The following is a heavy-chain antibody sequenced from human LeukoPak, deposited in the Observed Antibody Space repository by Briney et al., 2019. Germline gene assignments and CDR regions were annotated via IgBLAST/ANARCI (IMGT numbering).Heavy chain of an antibody. V-gene: IGHV1-3*01. J-gene: IGHJ4*02. CDR3: ARAASRISYGFGTYYFDY. CDR1: GYTFTSYA. D-gene: IGHD5-18*01. Sequence: GSVKDSFKASGYTFTSYAMHWLHQAPGQRLAWMGWINAGNGNTKYSQKFQGRVTITRDTSASTAYMELSSLRSEDTAVYYCARAASRISYGFGTYYFDYWGQGTLVTVSS. CDR2: INAGNGNT.